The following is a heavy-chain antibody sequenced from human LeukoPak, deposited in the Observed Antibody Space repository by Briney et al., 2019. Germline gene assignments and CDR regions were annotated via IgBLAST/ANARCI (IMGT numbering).Heavy chain of an antibody. CDR3: ARDDYGAHAGFDP. J-gene: IGHJ5*02. CDR1: GFTVSSNY. CDR2: IYSGGST. D-gene: IGHD4-17*01. Sequence: GGSLRLSCAASGFTVSSNYMSWVRQAPGKGLEWVSVIYSGGSTYYADSVKGRFTISRDNSKNTLYLQMNSLRAEDTAVYYCARDDYGAHAGFDPWGQGTLVTVSS. V-gene: IGHV3-53*01.